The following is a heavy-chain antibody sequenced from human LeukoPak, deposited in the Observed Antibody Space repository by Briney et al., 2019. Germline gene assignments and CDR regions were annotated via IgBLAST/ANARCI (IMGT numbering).Heavy chain of an antibody. D-gene: IGHD3-22*01. CDR3: ARGRMRVKVTSAYYYDSSGYTSFDY. J-gene: IGHJ4*02. V-gene: IGHV4-34*01. CDR2: INHSGST. Sequence: PSETLSLTCAVYGRSFSCYYWSWIRQPPGKGLEWIREINHSGSTNYNPYLKRRVTISVDTSKNQFPLKLSWVTAADTAVYYCARGRMRVKVTSAYYYDSSGYTSFDYWGQGTLVTVSS. CDR1: GRSFSCYY.